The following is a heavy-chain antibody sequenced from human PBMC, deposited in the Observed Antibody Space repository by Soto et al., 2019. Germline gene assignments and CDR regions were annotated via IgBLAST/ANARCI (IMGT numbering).Heavy chain of an antibody. CDR3: ARISVASRYMDV. D-gene: IGHD5-12*01. CDR2: FYYSGST. J-gene: IGHJ6*03. CDR1: GGSISSSSYY. Sequence: QLQLEESGPGLVKPSETLSLTCIVSGGSISSSSYYWGWIRQPPGKGLEWIGSFYYSGSTYYSPSLKSRVTISGDTSKNQISLRLSSVTAADTAVYYCARISVASRYMDVWGKGTTVTDSS. V-gene: IGHV4-39*01.